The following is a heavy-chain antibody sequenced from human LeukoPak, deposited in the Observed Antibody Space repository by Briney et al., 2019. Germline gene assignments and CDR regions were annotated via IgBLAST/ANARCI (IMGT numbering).Heavy chain of an antibody. CDR2: ISSISNYI. J-gene: IGHJ4*02. CDR3: ARDACTGGSCYPNFDY. D-gene: IGHD2-15*01. V-gene: IGHV3-21*01. Sequence: GGSLRLPCAASGFTFSSFSMNWVRQAPGKGLEWVSSISSISNYIYYADSLKGRFTISRDNAKNSLYLQMNSLRADDTAVYYCARDACTGGSCYPNFDYWGQGTLVTVSS. CDR1: GFTFSSFS.